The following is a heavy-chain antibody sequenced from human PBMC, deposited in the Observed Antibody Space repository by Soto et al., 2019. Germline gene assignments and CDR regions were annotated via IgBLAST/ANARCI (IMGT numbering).Heavy chain of an antibody. D-gene: IGHD6-13*01. CDR3: AKGSLSWYINWFDP. Sequence: GGSLRLSCAASGFTFSSYGMHWVRQAPGKGLEWVAVISYDGSNKYYADSVKGRFTISRDNSKNTLYLQMNSLRAEDTAVYYCAKGSLSWYINWFDPWGQGTLVTVSS. CDR1: GFTFSSYG. CDR2: ISYDGSNK. V-gene: IGHV3-30*18. J-gene: IGHJ5*02.